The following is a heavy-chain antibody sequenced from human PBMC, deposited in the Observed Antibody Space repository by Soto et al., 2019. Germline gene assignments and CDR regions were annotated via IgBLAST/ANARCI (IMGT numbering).Heavy chain of an antibody. CDR1: GGSISSYY. D-gene: IGHD3-3*01. V-gene: IGHV4-59*01. Sequence: PSETLSLTCTVSGGSISSYYWSWIRQPPGKGLEWIGYIYYSGSTNYNPSLKSRVTISVDTSKNQFSLKLSSVTAEDTATYYCARSGPSYDFLGFDPWGQGTLVTVSS. CDR3: ARSGPSYDFLGFDP. J-gene: IGHJ5*02. CDR2: IYYSGST.